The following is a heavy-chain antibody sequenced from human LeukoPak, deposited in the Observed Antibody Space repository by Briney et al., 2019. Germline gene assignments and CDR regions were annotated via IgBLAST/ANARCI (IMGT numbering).Heavy chain of an antibody. CDR3: ATKPSYSNYEGGYYDYVWGSYRPNNWFDP. J-gene: IGHJ5*02. V-gene: IGHV1-24*01. CDR2: FDPEDGET. CDR1: GYTLTELS. Sequence: ASVKVSCKVSGYTLTELSMHWVRQAPGKGLEWMGGFDPEDGETIYAQKFQSRVTMTEDTSTDTAYMELSSLRSEDTAVYYCATKPSYSNYEGGYYDYVWGSYRPNNWFDPWGQGTLVTVSS. D-gene: IGHD3-16*02.